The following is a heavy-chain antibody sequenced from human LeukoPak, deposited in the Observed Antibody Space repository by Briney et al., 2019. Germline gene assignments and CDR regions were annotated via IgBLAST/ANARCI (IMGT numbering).Heavy chain of an antibody. CDR3: AKFDYGDY. V-gene: IGHV3-30*18. CDR2: ISNDGSNK. Sequence: GRSLRLSCAASGFTFSSYGMHWVRQAPGKGLEWVAVISNDGSNKHYGDSVKGRFTISRDNSKNTLYLQMDSLRGEDTAVYYCAKFDYGDYWGQGTLVTVSS. J-gene: IGHJ4*02. D-gene: IGHD3-16*01. CDR1: GFTFSSYG.